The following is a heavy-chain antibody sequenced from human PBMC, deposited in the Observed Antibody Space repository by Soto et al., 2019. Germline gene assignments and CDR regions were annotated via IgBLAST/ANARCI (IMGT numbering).Heavy chain of an antibody. Sequence: SGPTLVNPTQTLTLTCTFSGFSLNPSGLCVSWIRQPPGKALEWLARIDWDDDKYYSTSLKTRLTISKDTSKNQVVLTMTNMDPVDTATYYCARIRDSYGSIDYWGQGTLVTVSS. CDR1: GFSLNPSGLC. CDR2: IDWDDDK. V-gene: IGHV2-70*11. D-gene: IGHD5-18*01. CDR3: ARIRDSYGSIDY. J-gene: IGHJ4*02.